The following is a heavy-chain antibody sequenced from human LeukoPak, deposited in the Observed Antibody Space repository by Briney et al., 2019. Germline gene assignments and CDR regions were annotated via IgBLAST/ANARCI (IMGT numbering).Heavy chain of an antibody. CDR2: VSPDGSVE. V-gene: IGHV3-30*01. D-gene: IGHD3-10*01. Sequence: GRSLRLSCAASGFTFSSFPMHWVRQAPGKGLEWVVVVSPDGSVENYADSVKGRFTISRDNSKNTVYLQMNSLRTEDTAVYYCARASITSIYYHYYMDVWGKGTTVTVSS. CDR3: ARASITSIYYHYYMDV. CDR1: GFTFSSFP. J-gene: IGHJ6*03.